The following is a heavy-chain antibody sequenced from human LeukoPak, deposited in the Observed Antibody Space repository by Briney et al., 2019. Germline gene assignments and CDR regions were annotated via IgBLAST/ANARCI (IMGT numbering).Heavy chain of an antibody. CDR2: MYHTGHT. CDR1: GGSISNYY. CDR3: ARHPFATPFDY. D-gene: IGHD2-15*01. Sequence: SETLSLTCNVYGGSISNYYWSWIRQPPGKGVEWIGYMYHTGHTMYNSSLKSRVTMSLDTSKNHFSLRLSSVTAADTAVYYCARHPFATPFDYWGPGTLVTVSS. J-gene: IGHJ4*02. V-gene: IGHV4-59*08.